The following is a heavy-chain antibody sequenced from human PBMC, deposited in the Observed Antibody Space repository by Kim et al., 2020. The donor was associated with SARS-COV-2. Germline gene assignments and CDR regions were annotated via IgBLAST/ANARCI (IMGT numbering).Heavy chain of an antibody. CDR1: GFTFSSYA. J-gene: IGHJ4*02. V-gene: IGHV3-30-3*01. CDR3: ARAVGATAFDY. Sequence: GGSLRLSCAASGFTFSSYAMHWVRQAPGKGLEWVAVISYDGSNKYYADSVKGRFTISRDNSKNTLYLQMNSLRAEDTAVYYCARAVGATAFDYWGQGTLVTVSS. D-gene: IGHD1-26*01. CDR2: ISYDGSNK.